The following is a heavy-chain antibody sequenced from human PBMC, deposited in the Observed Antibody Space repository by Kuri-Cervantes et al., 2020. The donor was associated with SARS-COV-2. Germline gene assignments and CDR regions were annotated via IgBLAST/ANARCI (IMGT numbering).Heavy chain of an antibody. CDR2: ISNSGSYT. D-gene: IGHD6-19*01. Sequence: GESLKISCAASGFTFSDYYMSWIRQAPGKGLEWVSYISNSGSYTNYADSVKGRFTISRDNAKNSLYLQMSSLRGDDTAVYYCARNRGSGWPFFDYWGQGTLVTVSS. V-gene: IGHV3-11*06. J-gene: IGHJ4*02. CDR1: GFTFSDYY. CDR3: ARNRGSGWPFFDY.